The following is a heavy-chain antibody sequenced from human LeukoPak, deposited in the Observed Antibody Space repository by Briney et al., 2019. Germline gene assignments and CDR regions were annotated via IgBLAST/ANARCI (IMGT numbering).Heavy chain of an antibody. J-gene: IGHJ4*02. CDR3: AKVGSGWYGVDY. CDR1: GIIFSGYG. V-gene: IGHV3-30*02. D-gene: IGHD6-19*01. Sequence: SGGSLRLSCEVSGIIFSGYGIHWVRQAPGKGLEWVAFIRYDGTNKYYADSVKGRFTISRDNSNNTLYLQMNSLRVGDTAVYYCAKVGSGWYGVDYWGQGTLVTVSS. CDR2: IRYDGTNK.